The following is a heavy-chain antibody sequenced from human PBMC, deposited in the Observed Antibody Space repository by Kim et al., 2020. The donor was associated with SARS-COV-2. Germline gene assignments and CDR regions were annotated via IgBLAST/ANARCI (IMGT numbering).Heavy chain of an antibody. D-gene: IGHD3-10*01. CDR2: INGGTGNT. J-gene: IGHJ5*02. CDR1: GYTFDTYA. Sequence: ASVKVSCKASGYTFDTYALYWVRQAPGQRFEWMGWINGGTGNTRYSQNFQGRVTITRDTSATTAYMELSSLTSKDTAVYYCAREGSGSYNWLDPWGQGTL. CDR3: AREGSGSYNWLDP. V-gene: IGHV1-3*01.